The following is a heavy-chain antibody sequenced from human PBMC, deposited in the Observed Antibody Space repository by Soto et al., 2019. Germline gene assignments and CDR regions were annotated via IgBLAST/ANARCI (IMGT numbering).Heavy chain of an antibody. Sequence: ASVKVSCKASGYTFTSYGISWVRQAPGQGLEWMGWISAYNGDTNYAQKLQGRVTMTTDTSTSTAYMELNSLRAEDTAVYYCARDAGSWDGMDVWGQGTTVTVSS. V-gene: IGHV1-18*01. CDR3: ARDAGSWDGMDV. CDR1: GYTFTSYG. J-gene: IGHJ6*02. D-gene: IGHD6-13*01. CDR2: ISAYNGDT.